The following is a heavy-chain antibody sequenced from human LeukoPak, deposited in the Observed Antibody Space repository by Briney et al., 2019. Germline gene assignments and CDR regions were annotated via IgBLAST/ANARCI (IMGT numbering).Heavy chain of an antibody. CDR3: ARECSGGSCLDY. D-gene: IGHD2-15*01. CDR1: GGSFSGYY. J-gene: IGHJ4*02. CDR2: INHSGST. Sequence: PSETLSLTCAVYGGSFSGYYWSWIRQPPGKGLEWIGEINHSGSTNYNPSLKSRVTISVDTSKNQFSLKLSSVTAADTAVYYCARECSGGSCLDYRGQGTLVTVSS. V-gene: IGHV4-34*01.